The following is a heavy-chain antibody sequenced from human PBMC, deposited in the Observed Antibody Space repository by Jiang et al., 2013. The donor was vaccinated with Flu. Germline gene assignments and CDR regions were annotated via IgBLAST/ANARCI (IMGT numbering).Heavy chain of an antibody. Sequence: SRVTISVDTSKNQFSLKLSSVTAADTAVYYCARRSKSTYFDIWGQGTMVTVSS. J-gene: IGHJ3*02. V-gene: IGHV4-30-2*04. CDR3: ARRSKSTYFDI.